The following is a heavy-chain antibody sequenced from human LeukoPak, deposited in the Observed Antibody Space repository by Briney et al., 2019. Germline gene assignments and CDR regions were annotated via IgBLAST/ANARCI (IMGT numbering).Heavy chain of an antibody. D-gene: IGHD6-13*01. CDR1: GFTFSNYA. Sequence: PGGSLRLSCAASGFTFSNYAMSWVRQAPGKGLEWVSIISGSGVSTYYADSVKGRFTISRDNSKNTLYLQMNSLRAEDTAVYYCARCAGYSSSCLYGGQNWFDPWGQGTLVTVSS. CDR3: ARCAGYSSSCLYGGQNWFDP. CDR2: ISGSGVST. J-gene: IGHJ5*02. V-gene: IGHV3-23*01.